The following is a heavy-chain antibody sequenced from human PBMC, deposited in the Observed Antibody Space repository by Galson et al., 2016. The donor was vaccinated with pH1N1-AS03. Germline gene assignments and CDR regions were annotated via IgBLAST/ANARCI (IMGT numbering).Heavy chain of an antibody. CDR1: GYLFTNYW. D-gene: IGHD2-2*01. CDR3: ARHASPTILSYHFDY. CDR2: FYPSDSDA. J-gene: IGHJ4*02. V-gene: IGHV5-51*01. Sequence: QSGAEVTQPGESLRISCKTSGYLFTNYWIGWVRQMSGKGLEWMGIFYPSDSDARYSPSFQGQVTFSADKSTATAYLQWSTLKAADTAIYYCARHASPTILSYHFDYWGRGTLVTVSS.